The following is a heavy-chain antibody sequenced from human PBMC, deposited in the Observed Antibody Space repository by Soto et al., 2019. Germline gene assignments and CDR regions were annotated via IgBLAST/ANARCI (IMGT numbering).Heavy chain of an antibody. CDR2: IIPIFGTA. CDR3: ARGYYGSGSHAPANYYYYYGMDV. D-gene: IGHD3-10*01. Sequence: QVQLVQSGAEVKKPGSSVKVSCKASGGTFSSYAISWVRQAPGQGLEWMGGIIPIFGTANYAQKFQGRVTITADKSTSTAYMELSSLRSEDTAVYYCARGYYGSGSHAPANYYYYYGMDVWGQGTTVIVSS. CDR1: GGTFSSYA. V-gene: IGHV1-69*06. J-gene: IGHJ6*02.